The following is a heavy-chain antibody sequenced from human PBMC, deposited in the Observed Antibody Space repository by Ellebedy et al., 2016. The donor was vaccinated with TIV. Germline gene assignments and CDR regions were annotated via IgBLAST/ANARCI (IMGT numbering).Heavy chain of an antibody. CDR3: AREMWLGAATPDY. CDR2: IWYDGTNE. Sequence: PGGSLRLSCVASGFTFSGYGMHWVRKAPGKGLEWVAFIWYDGTNENYGDSVKGRFTISRDNSKNTLYLQMNSLTAEDTAVYFCAREMWLGAATPDYWGQGTLVTVSA. V-gene: IGHV3-33*04. D-gene: IGHD1-26*01. CDR1: GFTFSGYG. J-gene: IGHJ4*02.